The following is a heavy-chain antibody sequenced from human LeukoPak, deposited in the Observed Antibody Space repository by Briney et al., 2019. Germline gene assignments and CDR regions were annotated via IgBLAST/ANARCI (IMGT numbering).Heavy chain of an antibody. CDR1: GYTFTSYG. Sequence: ASVKVSCKASGYTFTSYGISWVRQAPGQGLEWMGWISAYNGNTNYAQKLQGRVTMTTDTSTSTAYMELRSLRSDDTAVYYCARDRAVLMVYPDAFDIWGQGTMVTVSS. J-gene: IGHJ3*02. D-gene: IGHD2-8*01. CDR2: ISAYNGNT. CDR3: ARDRAVLMVYPDAFDI. V-gene: IGHV1-18*01.